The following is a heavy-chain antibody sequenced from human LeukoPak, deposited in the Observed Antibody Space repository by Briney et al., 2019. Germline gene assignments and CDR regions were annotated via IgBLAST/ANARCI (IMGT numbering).Heavy chain of an antibody. CDR1: SGAISSYY. CDR2: IYYSGST. J-gene: IGHJ4*02. V-gene: IGHV4-59*12. CDR3: ARSEGRAYFDY. D-gene: IGHD3-10*01. Sequence: SETLSLTCTVSSGAISSYYWSWVRQPPGKGLEWIGSIYYSGSTYYNPSLKSRVTISVDTSKNQFSLKLSSVTAADTAVYYCARSEGRAYFDYWGQGTLVTVSS.